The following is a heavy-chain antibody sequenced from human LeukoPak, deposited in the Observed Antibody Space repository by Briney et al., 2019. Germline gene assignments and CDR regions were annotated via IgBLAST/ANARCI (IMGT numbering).Heavy chain of an antibody. Sequence: PGGSLRLSCAASGFTFSSYAMSWVRQAPGKGLEWVSAISGSGGSTYYADSVKGRFTISRDNSKNTPYLQMNSLRAEDTAVYYCAKDILSWRGSHDYWGRGTLVTVSS. CDR1: GFTFSSYA. CDR2: ISGSGGST. D-gene: IGHD1-26*01. CDR3: AKDILSWRGSHDY. V-gene: IGHV3-23*01. J-gene: IGHJ4*02.